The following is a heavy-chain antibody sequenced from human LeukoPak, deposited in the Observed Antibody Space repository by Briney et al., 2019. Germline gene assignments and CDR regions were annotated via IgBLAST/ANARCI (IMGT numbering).Heavy chain of an antibody. D-gene: IGHD2-2*01. Sequence: ASVKVSCKASGYTFTSYYMHWVRQAPGQGLEWMGIINPSGGSTSYAQTFQGRVTMTRDTSTSTVYMELSSLRSEDTAVYYCAREQAYCSSTSCYGDYYGMDVWGQGTTVTVSS. CDR3: AREQAYCSSTSCYGDYYGMDV. J-gene: IGHJ6*02. CDR1: GYTFTSYY. V-gene: IGHV1-46*01. CDR2: INPSGGST.